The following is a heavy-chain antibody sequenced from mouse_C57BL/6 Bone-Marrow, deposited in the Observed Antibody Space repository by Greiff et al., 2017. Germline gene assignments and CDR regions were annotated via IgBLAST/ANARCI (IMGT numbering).Heavy chain of an antibody. CDR2: ISYDGSN. Sequence: DVKLQESGPGLVKPSQSLSLTCSVTGYSITSGYYWNWIRQFPGNKLEWMGYISYDGSNNYNPSLKNRISITRDTSKNQFFLKLNSVTTEDTATYYCARENYGRGDFDYWGQGTTLTVSS. V-gene: IGHV3-6*01. CDR3: ARENYGRGDFDY. D-gene: IGHD1-1*01. J-gene: IGHJ2*01. CDR1: GYSITSGYY.